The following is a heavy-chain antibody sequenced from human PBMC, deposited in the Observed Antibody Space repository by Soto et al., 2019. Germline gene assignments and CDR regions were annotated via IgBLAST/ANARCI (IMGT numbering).Heavy chain of an antibody. J-gene: IGHJ4*02. V-gene: IGHV4-61*01. Sequence: SETLSLTCTVSGGSVSSGSYYWSWIRQPPGKGLEWIGYIYYSGSTNYNPSLKSRVTISVDTSKNQFSLKLSSVTAADTAVYYCARGTDYYDSSGYYYIFDYWGQGTLVTVSS. CDR3: ARGTDYYDSSGYYYIFDY. D-gene: IGHD3-22*01. CDR2: IYYSGST. CDR1: GGSVSSGSYY.